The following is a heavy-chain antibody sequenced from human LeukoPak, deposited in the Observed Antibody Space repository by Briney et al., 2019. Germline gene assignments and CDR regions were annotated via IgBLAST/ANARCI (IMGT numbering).Heavy chain of an antibody. Sequence: PGGSLRLSCTASGFTFGDYAMSWVRQAPGKGLEWVGFIRSKAYGGTTEYAASVKGRFTISRDDSKSIAYLQMNSLKTEDTAVYYCTRSQLEEWEPNAFDIWGQGTMVTVSS. V-gene: IGHV3-49*04. J-gene: IGHJ3*02. CDR3: TRSQLEEWEPNAFDI. CDR2: IRSKAYGGTT. D-gene: IGHD1-26*01. CDR1: GFTFGDYA.